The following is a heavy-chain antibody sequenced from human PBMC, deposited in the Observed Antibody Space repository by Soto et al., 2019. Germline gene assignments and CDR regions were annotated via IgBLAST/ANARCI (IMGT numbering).Heavy chain of an antibody. Sequence: QVQLVQSGAEVKKPGASVKVSCKASGYTFTSYDINWVRQATGQGLVWMGWMNPNSGNTGYAQKFPGRVPMTRNTYVSTASMELSSLRSEDTAVYSCALFADERLIYCRGGSCPDYWGQGTLVTVSS. V-gene: IGHV1-8*01. CDR1: GYTFTSYD. J-gene: IGHJ4*02. D-gene: IGHD2-15*01. CDR2: MNPNSGNT. CDR3: ALFADERLIYCRGGSCPDY.